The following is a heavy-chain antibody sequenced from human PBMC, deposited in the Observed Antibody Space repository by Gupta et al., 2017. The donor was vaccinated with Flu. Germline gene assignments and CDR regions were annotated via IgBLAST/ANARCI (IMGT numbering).Heavy chain of an antibody. J-gene: IGHJ4*02. CDR2: INPDGRRT. V-gene: IGHV3-74*03. CDR3: ATVNSGC. Sequence: QWDRQGRGKGLVWVSRINPDGRRTTYAEYVKGRFTIYRDNAKNTLYLQMNSLGDDDTAVYYCATVNSGCWRQGTLVTVSS. D-gene: IGHD4-17*01.